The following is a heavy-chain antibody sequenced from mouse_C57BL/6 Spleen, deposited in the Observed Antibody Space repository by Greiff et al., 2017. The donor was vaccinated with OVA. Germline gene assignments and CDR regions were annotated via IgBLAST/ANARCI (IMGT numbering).Heavy chain of an antibody. Sequence: VQLQQPGAELVKPGASVKMSCKASGYTFTSYWITWVKQRPGQGLEWIGDIYPGSGSTNYNEKFKSKATLTVDTSSSTAYMQLSSLTSEDSAVYYCARRVYSNPYYFDYWGKGTTLTVSS. CDR3: ARRVYSNPYYFDY. V-gene: IGHV1-55*01. CDR2: IYPGSGST. J-gene: IGHJ2*01. D-gene: IGHD2-5*01. CDR1: GYTFTSYW.